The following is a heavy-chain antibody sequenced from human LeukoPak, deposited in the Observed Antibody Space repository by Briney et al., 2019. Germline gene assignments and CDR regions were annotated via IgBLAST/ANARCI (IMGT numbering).Heavy chain of an antibody. V-gene: IGHV1-69*01. CDR2: IITILDTA. J-gene: IGHJ5*02. D-gene: IGHD6-13*01. CDR1: GGTFGNNA. CDR3: ARASRVNLRVGAAGGTGWFDP. Sequence: ASVKVSCKASGGTFGNNAISWLRQAPAEGPEWMGDIITILDTANYAQKFQGGLTITADESTSTAYMELSSLRSEDTAVYYCARASRVNLRVGAAGGTGWFDPWGQGTLVTVSS.